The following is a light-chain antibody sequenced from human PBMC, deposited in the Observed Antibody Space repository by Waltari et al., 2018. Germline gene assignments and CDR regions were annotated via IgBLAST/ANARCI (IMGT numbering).Light chain of an antibody. V-gene: IGKV1-5*03. J-gene: IGKJ1*01. CDR1: QTINNW. Sequence: DVQMTQSPSTLSASLGDTVTITCRASQTINNWLAWYQLKPGQAPKLLIYDVSSLESGVPSRFSGSGSETEFTLSITSLQPDDSVTYYCHQYNTFSGSFGQGTKVEVK. CDR2: DVS. CDR3: HQYNTFSGS.